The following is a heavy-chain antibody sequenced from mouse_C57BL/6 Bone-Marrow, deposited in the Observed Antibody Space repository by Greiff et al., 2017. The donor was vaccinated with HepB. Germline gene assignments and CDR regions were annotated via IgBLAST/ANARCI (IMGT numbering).Heavy chain of an antibody. CDR1: GFSLTSYG. V-gene: IGHV2-6*03. CDR2: IWSDGST. J-gene: IGHJ4*01. D-gene: IGHD1-1*01. Sequence: VQVVESGPGLVAPSQSLSITCTVSGFSLTSYGVHWVRQPPGKGLEWLVVIWSDGSTTYNSALKSRLSISKDNSKSQVFLKMNSLQTDDTAMYYCARISAYYYGYAMDYWGQGTSVTVSS. CDR3: ARISAYYYGYAMDY.